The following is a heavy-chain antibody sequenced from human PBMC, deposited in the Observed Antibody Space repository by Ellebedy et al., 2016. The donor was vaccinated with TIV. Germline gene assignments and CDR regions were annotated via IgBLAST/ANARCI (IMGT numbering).Heavy chain of an antibody. V-gene: IGHV6-1*01. Sequence: SETLSLTCAISGDSVSSNSAAWNWIRQSPSRGLEWLGRTYYRSKWYNDYAVSVKSRITINPDTSKNQFSLKLSSVTAADTAVYYCAREEDTAMVPQKRMGWYFDLWGRGTLVTVSS. CDR1: GDSVSSNSAA. CDR2: TYYRSKWYN. CDR3: AREEDTAMVPQKRMGWYFDL. D-gene: IGHD5-18*01. J-gene: IGHJ2*01.